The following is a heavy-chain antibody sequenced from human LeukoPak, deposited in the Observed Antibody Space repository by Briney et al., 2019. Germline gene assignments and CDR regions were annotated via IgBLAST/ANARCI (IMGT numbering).Heavy chain of an antibody. J-gene: IGHJ4*02. Sequence: TLSLTCTVSGGSISSGSYYWSWIRQPAGKGLEWIGRIYTSGSTNYNPSLKSRVTISVDTSKNQFSLKLSSVTAADTAVYYCARDRMATYPLWGQGTLVTVSS. D-gene: IGHD5-24*01. CDR3: ARDRMATYPL. CDR2: IYTSGST. V-gene: IGHV4-61*02. CDR1: GGSISSGSYY.